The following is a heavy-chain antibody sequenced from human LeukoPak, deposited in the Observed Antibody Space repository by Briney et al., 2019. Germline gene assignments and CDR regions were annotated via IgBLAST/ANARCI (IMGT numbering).Heavy chain of an antibody. CDR3: ATRLAHYYDSSGQKGFLGGRHY. V-gene: IGHV3-48*01. J-gene: IGHJ4*02. Sequence: GGSLRLSCAASGFTFSSYSMNWVRQAPGKGLEGVSYISSSSSTIYYADSVKGRFTISRDNAKNSLYLQMNSLRAEDTAVYYCATRLAHYYDSSGQKGFLGGRHYWGQGTLVTVSS. CDR1: GFTFSSYS. D-gene: IGHD3-22*01. CDR2: ISSSSSTI.